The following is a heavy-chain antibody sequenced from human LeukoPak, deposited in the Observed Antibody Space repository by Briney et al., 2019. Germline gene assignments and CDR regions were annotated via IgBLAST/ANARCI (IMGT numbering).Heavy chain of an antibody. CDR2: INTNTGNP. V-gene: IGHV7-4-1*02. CDR3: ARDARVQKWFGELLKTTTYYFDY. J-gene: IGHJ4*02. Sequence: ASVKVSCKASGYTFTSYGMKWVRQAPGEGLEWMVWINTNTGNPTYAQDFTGRFVFSLDTAVSTVYLQISSLKAEDTAVYYCARDARVQKWFGELLKTTTYYFDYWGQGTLVTVSS. CDR1: GYTFTSYG. D-gene: IGHD3-10*01.